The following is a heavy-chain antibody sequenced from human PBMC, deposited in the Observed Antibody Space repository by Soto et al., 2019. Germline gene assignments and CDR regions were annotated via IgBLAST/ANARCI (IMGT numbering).Heavy chain of an antibody. CDR3: ARQELGPLHGLVDV. CDR2: VHHSWGS. CDR1: GGSISSYY. J-gene: IGHJ6*02. V-gene: IGHV4-59*08. Sequence: QVQLQESGPGLVKPSETLSLSCTVSGGSISSYYWSWFRPSPGKRMEWIGYVHHSWGSSYNPSLQSGVAIALDAPKSHSSLKVTSVTASDTAVYYCARQELGPLHGLVDVWGQWTKVTVSS. D-gene: IGHD1-26*01.